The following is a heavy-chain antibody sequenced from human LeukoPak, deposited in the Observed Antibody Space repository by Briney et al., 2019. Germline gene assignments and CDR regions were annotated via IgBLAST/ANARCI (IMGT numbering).Heavy chain of an antibody. D-gene: IGHD3-10*01. CDR2: INRSGST. Sequence: SETLSLTCAVYGGSFSSYYWSWIRQPPGKGLEWIGEINRSGSTNYNPSLKSRVTISVDTSKNQFSLKLSSVTAADTAVYYCAITPKSWYYYGSGRLDYWGQGTLVSVSS. J-gene: IGHJ4*02. CDR3: AITPKSWYYYGSGRLDY. V-gene: IGHV4-34*01. CDR1: GGSFSSYY.